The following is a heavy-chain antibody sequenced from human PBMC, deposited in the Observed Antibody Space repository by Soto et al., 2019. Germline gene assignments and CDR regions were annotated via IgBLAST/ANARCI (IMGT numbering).Heavy chain of an antibody. CDR3: AKSPYLYCRIPNCYKYYFAH. CDR2: VTYEGSEK. Sequence: QVQLVESGGGVVQPGKSLSRSCAASGFTFNTYVMYWVRQAPGKGLVWVSVVTYEGSEKYNVDSVKGRFNISKDNSKNTLDLQRNSLRPEDTAVYYGAKSPYLYCRIPNCYKYYFAHWGQGTRVTVSS. CDR1: GFTFNTYV. V-gene: IGHV3-30*18. D-gene: IGHD2-2*02. J-gene: IGHJ4*02.